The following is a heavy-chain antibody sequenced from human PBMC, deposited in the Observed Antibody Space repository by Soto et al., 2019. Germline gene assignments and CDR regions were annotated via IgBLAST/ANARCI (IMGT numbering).Heavy chain of an antibody. V-gene: IGHV4-4*07. J-gene: IGHJ5*02. CDR2: IYTSGST. CDR3: ARDSGCSGGSCYGPKNWFDP. D-gene: IGHD2-15*01. CDR1: GGSISSYY. Sequence: PSETLSLTCTVSGGSISSYYGSWIRQPAGKGLEWIGRIYTSGSTNYNPSLKSRVTMSVDTSKNQFSLKLSSVTAADTAVYYCARDSGCSGGSCYGPKNWFDPWGQGTLVTVSS.